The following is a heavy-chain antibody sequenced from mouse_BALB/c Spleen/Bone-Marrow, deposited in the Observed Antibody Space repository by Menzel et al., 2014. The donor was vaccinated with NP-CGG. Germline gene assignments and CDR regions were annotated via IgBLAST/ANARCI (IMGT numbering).Heavy chain of an antibody. J-gene: IGHJ2*01. V-gene: IGHV14-3*02. CDR1: GFNIKDTY. Sequence: EVQLVESGAELVKPGASVKLSCTASGFNIKDTYMHWVKQRPEQGLEWIGRIDPANGNTKYDPKFQGKANITADTSSNTAYLQLSCLTSEDTAVYYCALYYDYDVGYGGQGTTLTVSS. CDR3: ALYYDYDVGY. D-gene: IGHD2-4*01. CDR2: IDPANGNT.